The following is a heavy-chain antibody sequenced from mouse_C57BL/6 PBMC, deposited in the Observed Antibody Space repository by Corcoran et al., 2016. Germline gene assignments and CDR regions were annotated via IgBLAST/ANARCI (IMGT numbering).Heavy chain of an antibody. CDR1: GYTFTDYN. J-gene: IGHJ3*01. CDR2: INPNNGGT. V-gene: IGHV1-18*01. D-gene: IGHD2-4*01. Sequence: GTELVKPGASVKIPCKASGYTFTDYNMDWVKQSHGKSLEWIGDINPNNGGTIYNQKFKGKATLTVDKSSSTAYMELRSLTSEDTAVYYCARDDYDVAWFAYWGQGTLVTVSA. CDR3: ARDDYDVAWFAY.